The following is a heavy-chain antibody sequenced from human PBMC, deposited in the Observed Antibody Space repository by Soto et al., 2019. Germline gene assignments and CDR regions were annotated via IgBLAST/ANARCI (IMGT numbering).Heavy chain of an antibody. Sequence: PSETLSLTCTVSGGSISSSSYYWGWIRQPPGNGLEYIGSIYYSGSTYYNSSLKSRVTISVDTSKNQFSLKLSSVTAADTAVYYCASSTVRSNWYFDYWGQGTLVTVSS. CDR2: IYYSGST. CDR3: ASSTVRSNWYFDY. CDR1: GGSISSSSYY. D-gene: IGHD2-8*01. J-gene: IGHJ4*02. V-gene: IGHV4-39*01.